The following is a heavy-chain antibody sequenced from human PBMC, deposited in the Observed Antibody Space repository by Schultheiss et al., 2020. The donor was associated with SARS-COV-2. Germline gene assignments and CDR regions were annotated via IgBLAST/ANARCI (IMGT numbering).Heavy chain of an antibody. CDR3: TRHVWDYGMDV. D-gene: IGHD1-26*01. CDR2: ISYDGSNK. V-gene: IGHV3-30*03. Sequence: GGSLRLSCAASGFTFSSYAMSWVRQAPGKGLEWVAVISYDGSNKYYADSVKGRFTISRDNSKNTLYLQMNSLRAEDTAVYYCTRHVWDYGMDVWGQGTTVTVSS. J-gene: IGHJ6*02. CDR1: GFTFSSYA.